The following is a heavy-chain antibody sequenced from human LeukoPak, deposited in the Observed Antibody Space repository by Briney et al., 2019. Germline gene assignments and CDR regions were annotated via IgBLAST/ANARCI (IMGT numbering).Heavy chain of an antibody. J-gene: IGHJ5*02. CDR2: IYYSGST. V-gene: IGHV4-59*01. CDR3: ARVLLSSGWFDP. D-gene: IGHD2-2*01. Sequence: SETLSLTCTDSGGSISSYYWSWIRQPPGKGLEWIGYIYYSGSTNYNPSLKSRVTISVDTSKNQFSLKLSSVTAADTAVYYCARVLLSSGWFDPWGQGTLVTVSS. CDR1: GGSISSYY.